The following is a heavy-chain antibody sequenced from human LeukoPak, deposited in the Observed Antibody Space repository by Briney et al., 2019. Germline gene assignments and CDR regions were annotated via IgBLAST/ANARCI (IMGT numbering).Heavy chain of an antibody. CDR3: ARGYAFDI. Sequence: SETLSLTCAVSGYSISSGYYWGWIRQPPGKGLEWIGSIYHSGSTYYNSPLKSRVTISVDTSKNQFSLRLSSVTAADTAVYYCARGYAFDIWGQGTMVTVSS. J-gene: IGHJ3*02. CDR2: IYHSGST. CDR1: GYSISSGYY. V-gene: IGHV4-38-2*01.